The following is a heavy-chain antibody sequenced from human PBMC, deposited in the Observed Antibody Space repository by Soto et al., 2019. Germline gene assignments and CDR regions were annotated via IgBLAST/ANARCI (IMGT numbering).Heavy chain of an antibody. CDR2: IFSSGST. D-gene: IGHD2-2*01. CDR1: GDSISSFY. V-gene: IGHV4-59*01. Sequence: QVQLQESGPGLVKPSETLSLTCTVSGDSISSFYWTWIRQPPGKGLEWVGYIFSSGSTNYNPSLKSRVTISGDTSENQFSLKPTSVTAADTAVYYCARVGYCSSTPCWPIGYFEYWGQGTLVTVSS. CDR3: ARVGYCSSTPCWPIGYFEY. J-gene: IGHJ4*02.